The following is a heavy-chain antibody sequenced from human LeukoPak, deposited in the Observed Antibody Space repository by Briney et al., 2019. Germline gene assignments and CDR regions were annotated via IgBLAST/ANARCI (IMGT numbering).Heavy chain of an antibody. D-gene: IGHD6-19*01. V-gene: IGHV4-39*07. CDR2: GDYSGGT. CDR3: AGERGEEYSSGWYKTNYFDK. J-gene: IGHJ4*02. CDR1: GDSFSSVTDY. Sequence: SETLSLTCTVSGDSFSSVTDYWAWIRQPPGKGLEWLASGDYSGGTYYNPSLESRVAISADMSKKQISLKLTSVTGADTAVYYCAGERGEEYSSGWYKTNYFDKWGQGIRVTVSS.